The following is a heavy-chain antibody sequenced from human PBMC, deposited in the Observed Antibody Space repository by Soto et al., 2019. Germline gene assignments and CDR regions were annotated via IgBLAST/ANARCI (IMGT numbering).Heavy chain of an antibody. CDR2: VSWHTGSL. D-gene: IGHD4-17*01. CDR3: ARGHDWARVTTPYYYGLDV. J-gene: IGHJ6*02. CDR1: GFNFDDYV. Sequence: EVQLVESGGGLVQPGRSLRLSCAASGFNFDDYVIYWVRQAPGKGLEWVSGVSWHTGSLAYADSVKGRFTISRDNAKNSLYLKMSSLRPEDTALYYCARGHDWARVTTPYYYGLDVWGQGTAVTVSS. V-gene: IGHV3-9*01.